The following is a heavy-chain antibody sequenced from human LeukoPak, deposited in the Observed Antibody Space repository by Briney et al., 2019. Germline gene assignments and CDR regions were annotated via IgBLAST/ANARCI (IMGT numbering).Heavy chain of an antibody. J-gene: IGHJ4*02. CDR3: ARDYYTSGSH. V-gene: IGHV3-7*01. Sequence: GGSLRLSCAASGFTFSSSWMAWVRQTPGKGLEWVANINQAGSDKDYVDSVKGRFTISRDNGKNSLYLQMNSLRAEDTALYYCARDYYTSGSHWGQGTLVIVSS. CDR1: GFTFSSSW. CDR2: INQAGSDK. D-gene: IGHD3-10*01.